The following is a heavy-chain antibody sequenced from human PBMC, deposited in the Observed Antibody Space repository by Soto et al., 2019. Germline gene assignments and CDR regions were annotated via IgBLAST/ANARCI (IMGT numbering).Heavy chain of an antibody. CDR3: AMEYCSSTSCDRDY. CDR1: GGTFSSYT. V-gene: IGHV1-69*02. J-gene: IGHJ4*02. D-gene: IGHD2-2*02. CDR2: IIPILGIA. Sequence: QVQLVQSGAEVKKPGSSVKVSCKASGGTFSSYTISWVRQAPGQGLEWMGRIIPILGIANYAQKFQGRVXIXAXKXTSTAYMELSSLRSEDTAVYYCAMEYCSSTSCDRDYWGQGTLVTVSS.